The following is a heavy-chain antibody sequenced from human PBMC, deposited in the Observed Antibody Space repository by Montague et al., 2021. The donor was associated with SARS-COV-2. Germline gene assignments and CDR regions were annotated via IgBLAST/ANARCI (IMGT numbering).Heavy chain of an antibody. D-gene: IGHD3-9*01. V-gene: IGHV3-33*01. CDR1: GFTFSSYG. CDR2: IWYDGSNK. CDR3: ARDWWNGDWLFGLYYYYGMDV. Sequence: SLRLSCAASGFTFSSYGMHWVRQAPSKGLEWVAVIWYDGSNKYYADSVKGRFTISRDNSKNTLYLQMNSLRAEDTAVYYCARDWWNGDWLFGLYYYYGMDVWGQGTTVTVSS. J-gene: IGHJ6*02.